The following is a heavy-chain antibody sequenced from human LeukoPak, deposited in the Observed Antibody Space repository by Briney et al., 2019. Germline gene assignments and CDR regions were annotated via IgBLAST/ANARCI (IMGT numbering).Heavy chain of an antibody. CDR2: ISWNSGSI. CDR3: AKDIGGAVAAYFDY. Sequence: GGSLRLSCAASGFTFSSYGMHWVRQAPGKGLEWVSGISWNSGSIGYADSVKGRFTISRDNAKNSLYLQMNSLRAEDMALYYCAKDIGGAVAAYFDYWGQGTLVTVSS. J-gene: IGHJ4*02. V-gene: IGHV3-9*03. D-gene: IGHD6-19*01. CDR1: GFTFSSYG.